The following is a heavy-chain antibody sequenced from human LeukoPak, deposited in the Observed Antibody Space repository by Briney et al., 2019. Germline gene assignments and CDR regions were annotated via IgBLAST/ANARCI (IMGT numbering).Heavy chain of an antibody. J-gene: IGHJ4*02. CDR3: AVPAAITLNYFDY. CDR2: INSDGSTI. CDR1: GFTFSSYE. Sequence: GGSLRLSCAASGFTFSSYEMNWVRQAPGKGLEWVSYINSDGSTIYYADSVKGRFTISRDNAKNSLYLQMNSLRAEDTAVYYCAVPAAITLNYFDYWGQGTLVTVSS. V-gene: IGHV3-48*03. D-gene: IGHD2-2*01.